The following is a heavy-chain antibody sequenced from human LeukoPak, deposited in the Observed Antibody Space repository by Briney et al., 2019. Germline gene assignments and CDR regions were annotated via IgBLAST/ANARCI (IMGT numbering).Heavy chain of an antibody. CDR3: ARDLIFVWESYRYPFDY. Sequence: GGSLRLSCAASGFTFSSYSMNWVRQAPGKGLEWVSSISSSSSYIYYADSVKGRFTISRDNAKNSLYLQMNSLRAEDTAVYYCARDLIFVWESYRYPFDYWGQGTLVTVSS. CDR2: ISSSSSYI. J-gene: IGHJ4*02. D-gene: IGHD3-16*02. CDR1: GFTFSSYS. V-gene: IGHV3-21*01.